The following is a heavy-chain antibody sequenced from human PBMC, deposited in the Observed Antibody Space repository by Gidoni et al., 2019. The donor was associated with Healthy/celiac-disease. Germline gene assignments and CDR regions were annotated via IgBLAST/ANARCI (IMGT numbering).Heavy chain of an antibody. D-gene: IGHD3-10*01. V-gene: IGHV4-30-4*01. Sequence: VQLQESGPGLVKPSQTLSPTCTVSGGSISSGAYYWSWIRQPPGKGLDWIGYIYYSGSTYYNPSLKSRVTISVDTSKSQFSLKLSSVTAADTAVYYCARDWITMVLGVIHGYFDYWGQGTLVTVSS. CDR1: GGSISSGAYY. CDR3: ARDWITMVLGVIHGYFDY. CDR2: IYYSGST. J-gene: IGHJ4*02.